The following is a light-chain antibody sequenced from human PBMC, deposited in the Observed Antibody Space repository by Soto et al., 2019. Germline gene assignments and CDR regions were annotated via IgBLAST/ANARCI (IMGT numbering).Light chain of an antibody. CDR1: SSDVGAYIY. CDR2: DVS. CDR3: NSYTSTSTVV. Sequence: QSALTQPASVSGSPGQSITISCTGTSSDVGAYIYVSWYQQHPGEAPKLMIYDVSHRPSGVSNRFSGSKSGNTASLTISGLQAEDEADYYCNSYTSTSTVVFGTGTKLTVL. V-gene: IGLV2-14*01. J-gene: IGLJ1*01.